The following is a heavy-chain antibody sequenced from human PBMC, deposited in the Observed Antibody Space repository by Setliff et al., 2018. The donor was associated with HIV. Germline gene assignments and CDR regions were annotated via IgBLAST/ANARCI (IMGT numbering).Heavy chain of an antibody. CDR3: ARGPATSGLAYYMDV. V-gene: IGHV4-59*11. D-gene: IGHD3-22*01. J-gene: IGHJ6*03. CDR1: GGSITGHY. CDR2: VYYSGDT. Sequence: SETLSLTCTVSGGSITGHYWSWIRQPPGKGLEWIGFVYYSGDTNYNPSLKSRASISLDTSKNQFSLNLTSSSAADTAVYYCARGPATSGLAYYMDVWGKGTTVTVSS.